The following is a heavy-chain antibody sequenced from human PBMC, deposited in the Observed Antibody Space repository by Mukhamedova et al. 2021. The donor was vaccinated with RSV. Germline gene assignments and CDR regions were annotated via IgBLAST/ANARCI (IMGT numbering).Heavy chain of an antibody. Sequence: YNPSLKSRVTISVDTSKNQFSLKLSSVTAADTAVYYCARGDYGEKWFDPWGQGTLVTVSS. D-gene: IGHD4-17*01. CDR3: ARGDYGEKWFDP. J-gene: IGHJ5*02. V-gene: IGHV4-34*01.